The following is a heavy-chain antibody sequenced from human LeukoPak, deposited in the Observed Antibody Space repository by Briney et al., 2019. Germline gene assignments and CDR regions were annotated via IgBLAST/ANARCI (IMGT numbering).Heavy chain of an antibody. J-gene: IGHJ6*03. CDR2: INSDGSRT. V-gene: IGHV3-74*01. D-gene: IGHD6-6*01. CDR1: GFTFSSYW. Sequence: GDSLRLSCAASGFTFSSYWMHWVRQAPGTGLVWFSRINSDGSRTNYADSVQGRFTISRDNAKNTLYLQMISLRAEDTAVYYCATGCLGFIASRPYYYYYMDVWGKGTTVTVSS. CDR3: ATGCLGFIASRPYYYYYMDV.